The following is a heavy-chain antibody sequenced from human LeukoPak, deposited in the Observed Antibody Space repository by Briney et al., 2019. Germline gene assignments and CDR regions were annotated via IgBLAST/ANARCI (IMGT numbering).Heavy chain of an antibody. Sequence: GASVKVSCKVSGITLNDLSIHWVRQAPGQGLEWMGIINPSGSYTSYAQKFQGRVTMTRDTSTSTVYMELSSLRSEDTAVYYCARDNSGGSTWWFDPWGQGTLVTVSS. CDR2: INPSGSYT. CDR3: ARDNSGGSTWWFDP. D-gene: IGHD2-15*01. CDR1: GITLNDLS. J-gene: IGHJ5*02. V-gene: IGHV1-46*02.